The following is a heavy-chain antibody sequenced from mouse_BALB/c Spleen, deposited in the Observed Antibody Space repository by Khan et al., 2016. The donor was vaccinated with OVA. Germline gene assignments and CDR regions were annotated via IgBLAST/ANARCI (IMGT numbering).Heavy chain of an antibody. D-gene: IGHD2-4*01. V-gene: IGHV1S81*02. J-gene: IGHJ3*01. CDR1: GYTFSSYW. Sequence: QVQLKQSGAELVKPGASVQLSCKASGYTFSSYWMLWVKQRPGQGLQWIGEINPSNGRTNYNEKFKNKATLTVDTSSCTAYMQLSSLTSEDSAVYYCARSTMITTEFIYWGQGTLVTVSA. CDR2: INPSNGRT. CDR3: ARSTMITTEFIY.